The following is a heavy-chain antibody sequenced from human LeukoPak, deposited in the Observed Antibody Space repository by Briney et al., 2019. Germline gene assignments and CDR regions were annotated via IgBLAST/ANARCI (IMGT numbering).Heavy chain of an antibody. CDR1: GGSISSYY. CDR3: ARVDYGSGSYYLDY. Sequence: PSETLSLTCTVSGGSISSYYWSWIRQPPGKGLEWIGYIYYSGSTNYNPSLKSRVTISVDTSKNQFSLKLSSVTVADTAVYYCARVDYGSGSYYLDYWGQGTLVTVSS. J-gene: IGHJ4*02. CDR2: IYYSGST. V-gene: IGHV4-59*01. D-gene: IGHD3-10*01.